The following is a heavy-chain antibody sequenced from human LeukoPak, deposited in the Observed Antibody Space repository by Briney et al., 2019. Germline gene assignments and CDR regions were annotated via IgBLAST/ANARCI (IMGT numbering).Heavy chain of an antibody. D-gene: IGHD5-12*01. CDR2: INPSGGST. CDR3: ARDSGYDLRVLDYYGMDV. V-gene: IGHV1-46*01. Sequence: ASVKVSCKASGYTFTSYYMHWVRQAPGQGLEWMGIINPSGGSTSYAQKFQGRVAMTRDTSTSTVYMELSSLRSEDTAVYYCARDSGYDLRVLDYYGMDVWGQGATVTVSS. J-gene: IGHJ6*02. CDR1: GYTFTSYY.